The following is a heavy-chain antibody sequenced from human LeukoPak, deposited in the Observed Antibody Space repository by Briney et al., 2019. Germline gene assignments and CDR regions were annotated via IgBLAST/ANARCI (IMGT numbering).Heavy chain of an antibody. CDR1: GFTFSSYS. V-gene: IGHV3-21*01. Sequence: GGSLRLSCAASGFTFSSYSMNWVRQAPGKGLEWVSSISSSSSYIYYADSVKGRFTISRDNAKNSLYLQMNSLRAEDTAVYYCARDKDWDYGEYEFLDAFDIWGQGTMVTVSS. D-gene: IGHD4-17*01. CDR3: ARDKDWDYGEYEFLDAFDI. CDR2: ISSSSSYI. J-gene: IGHJ3*02.